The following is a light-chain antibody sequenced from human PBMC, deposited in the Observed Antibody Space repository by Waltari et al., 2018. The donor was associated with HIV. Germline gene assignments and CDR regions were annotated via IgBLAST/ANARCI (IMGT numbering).Light chain of an antibody. J-gene: IGLJ3*02. CDR2: KND. Sequence: QSVLTPPPSASGTPGQTVTISCSGSTPNIGSNYVYWFQQFPGTAPRLLIYKNDQRPPGVPDRFSGSKSGTSASLAISWLRSEDEADYYCAAWDNSLGAWLFGGGAKLTVL. CDR1: TPNIGSNY. V-gene: IGLV1-47*01. CDR3: AAWDNSLGAWL.